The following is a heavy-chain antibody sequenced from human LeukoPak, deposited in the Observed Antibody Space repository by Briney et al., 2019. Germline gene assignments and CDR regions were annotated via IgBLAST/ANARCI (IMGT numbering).Heavy chain of an antibody. Sequence: SVKVSCKASGGTFSRYAISWVRQAPGQGLEWMGRIIPILGIANYAQKFQGRVTITADKSTSTAYMELSSLRSEDTAVYYCATSPIVVVPAAWGSDYWGQGTLVTVSS. CDR3: ATSPIVVVPAAWGSDY. CDR2: IIPILGIA. J-gene: IGHJ4*02. CDR1: GGTFSRYA. V-gene: IGHV1-69*04. D-gene: IGHD2-2*01.